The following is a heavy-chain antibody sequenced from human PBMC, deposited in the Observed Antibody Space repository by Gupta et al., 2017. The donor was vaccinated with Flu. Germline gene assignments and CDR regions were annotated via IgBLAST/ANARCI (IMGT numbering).Heavy chain of an antibody. J-gene: IGHJ4*02. CDR2: VWFDGGKK. CDR3: AREKEVPCFDLVY. D-gene: IGHD2-15*01. Sequence: RLSCAASGFTFSNFGMHWVRQAPGKGLEWVAGVWFDGGKKSYAESVKGRFTISRDNSKNKVSRPMNAVRAEDTAVYDGAREKEVPCFDLVYWGQGTLVTVSS. V-gene: IGHV3-33*01. CDR1: GFTFSNFG.